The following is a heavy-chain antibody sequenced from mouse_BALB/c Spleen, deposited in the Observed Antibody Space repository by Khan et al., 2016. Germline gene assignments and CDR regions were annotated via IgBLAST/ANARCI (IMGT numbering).Heavy chain of an antibody. D-gene: IGHD2-14*01. CDR1: GFTFSDYY. V-gene: IGHV5-4*02. Sequence: ELVESGGGLVKPGGSLKLSCAASGFTFSDYYMYWVRQTPEKRLEWVATISDGGSYTSYPDSVKGRFIIFRDNANNNLYLQMTSLKSEDTAIYYCTRGGYDGYFDYWGQGTIITVSS. CDR2: ISDGGSYT. J-gene: IGHJ2*01. CDR3: TRGGYDGYFDY.